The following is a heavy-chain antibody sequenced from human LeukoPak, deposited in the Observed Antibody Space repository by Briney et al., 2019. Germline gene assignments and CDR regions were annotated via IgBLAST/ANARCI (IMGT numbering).Heavy chain of an antibody. J-gene: IGHJ4*02. CDR2: IRSKANSYAT. CDR3: TRHEKYCSGGSCYSDTDY. CDR1: GFTFSGSA. V-gene: IGHV3-73*01. Sequence: PGGSLRLSCAASGFTFSGSAMHWVRQASGKGLEWVGRIRSKANSYATAYAASVEGRFTISRDDSKNTAYLQMNRLKTEDRAVYYCTRHEKYCSGGSCYSDTDYWGQGTLVTVSS. D-gene: IGHD2-15*01.